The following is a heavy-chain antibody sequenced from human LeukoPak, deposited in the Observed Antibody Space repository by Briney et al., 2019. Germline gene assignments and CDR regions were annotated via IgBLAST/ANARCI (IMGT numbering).Heavy chain of an antibody. CDR2: ISWNSGNI. Sequence: GRSLRLSCAASGFSFGGIAITWCRHPPGRGREWLQGISWNSGNIGYADSGKGRFTISRDNAKNSLYLQMNSLRAEDTALYYCTKDKGGHGSGSYIWAGMDVWGQGTTVTVSS. V-gene: IGHV3-9*01. CDR1: GFSFGGIA. CDR3: TKDKGGHGSGSYIWAGMDV. J-gene: IGHJ6*02. D-gene: IGHD3-10*01.